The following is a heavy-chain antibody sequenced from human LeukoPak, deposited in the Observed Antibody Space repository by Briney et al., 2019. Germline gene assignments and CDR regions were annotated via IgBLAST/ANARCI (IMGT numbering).Heavy chain of an antibody. CDR3: ARGGNTWSNYYYYYGMDV. D-gene: IGHD2/OR15-2a*01. Sequence: TSETLSLTCTVSGGSISSSSYYWGWIRQPPGKGLEWIGSIYYSGSTNYNPSLKSRVTISVDTSKNQFSLKLSSVTAADTAVYYCARGGNTWSNYYYYYGMDVWGQGTTVTVSS. J-gene: IGHJ6*02. V-gene: IGHV4-39*07. CDR2: IYYSGST. CDR1: GGSISSSSYY.